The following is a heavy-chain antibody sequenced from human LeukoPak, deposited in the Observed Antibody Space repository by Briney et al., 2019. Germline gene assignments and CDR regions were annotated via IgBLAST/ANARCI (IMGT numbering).Heavy chain of an antibody. V-gene: IGHV1-8*01. J-gene: IGHJ6*03. D-gene: IGHD3-10*01. CDR2: MNPNSGNT. CDR3: ARQSSYYYGSGSYHPYYYYYMDV. CDR1: GYTFTSYD. Sequence: GASVKVSCKASGYTFTSYDINWVRQATGQGLEWMGWMNPNSGNTGYAQKFQGRVTMTRNTSISTAYMELSRLRSDDTAVYYCARQSSYYYGSGSYHPYYYYYMDVWGKGTTVTISS.